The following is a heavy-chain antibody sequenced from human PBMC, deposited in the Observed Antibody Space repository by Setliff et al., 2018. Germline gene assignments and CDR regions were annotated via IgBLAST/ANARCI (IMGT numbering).Heavy chain of an antibody. V-gene: IGHV4-34*01. CDR1: GGSFSGHH. Sequence: PSETLSLTCAVYGGSFSGHHWCWIRQPPWKGLERIGEINHSGSANYNPSLKSRVTISLDTSKNQFSLKLSSVTAADTAVYYCARGDYYDSSAYSPDTFDIWGQGTMVTVSS. J-gene: IGHJ3*02. D-gene: IGHD3-22*01. CDR2: INHSGSA. CDR3: ARGDYYDSSAYSPDTFDI.